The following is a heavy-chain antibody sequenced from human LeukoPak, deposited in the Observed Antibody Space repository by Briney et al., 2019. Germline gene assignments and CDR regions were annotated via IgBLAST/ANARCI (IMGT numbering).Heavy chain of an antibody. CDR3: ARHVKQQLMIYYFDY. Sequence: SETLSQTCTVSGGSISSYYWSWIRQPPGKGLEWIGYIYYSGSTNYNPSLKSRVTISVDTSKNQFSLKLSSVTAADTAVYYCARHVKQQLMIYYFDYWGHRSLVTLSS. V-gene: IGHV4-59*08. J-gene: IGHJ4*01. CDR2: IYYSGST. D-gene: IGHD6-13*01. CDR1: GGSISSYY.